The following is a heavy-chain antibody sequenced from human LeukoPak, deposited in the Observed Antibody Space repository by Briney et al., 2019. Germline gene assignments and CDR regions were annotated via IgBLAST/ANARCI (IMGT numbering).Heavy chain of an antibody. V-gene: IGHV4-59*08. Sequence: SETLSLTCTVSGASISSYYWTWIRQPPGKGLEWIAYIHNSGSTNYNPSLKSRVTISLDTSKNQFSLKLNSVTAADTAVYYCARHLNTDMVKAHLDYWGQGTLVTVSS. CDR1: GASISSYY. CDR3: ARHLNTDMVKAHLDY. CDR2: IHNSGST. J-gene: IGHJ4*02. D-gene: IGHD5-18*01.